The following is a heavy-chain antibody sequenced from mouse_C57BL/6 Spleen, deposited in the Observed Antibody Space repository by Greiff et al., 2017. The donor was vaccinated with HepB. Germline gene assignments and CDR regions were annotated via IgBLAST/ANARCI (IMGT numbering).Heavy chain of an antibody. D-gene: IGHD2-3*01. CDR1: GYTFTSYW. CDR3: ARDGYYNAMDY. Sequence: QVQLKQPGAELVKPGASVKLSCKASGYTFTSYWMHWVKQRPGRGLEWIGRIDPNSGGTKYNEKFKSKATLTVDKPSSTAYMQLSSLTSEDSAVYYCARDGYYNAMDYWGQGTSVTVSS. V-gene: IGHV1-72*01. CDR2: IDPNSGGT. J-gene: IGHJ4*01.